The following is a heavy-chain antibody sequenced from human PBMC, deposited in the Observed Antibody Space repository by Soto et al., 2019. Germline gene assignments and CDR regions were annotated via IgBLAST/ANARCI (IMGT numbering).Heavy chain of an antibody. CDR3: ATEGGVGYGSSGGDF. J-gene: IGHJ4*02. D-gene: IGHD6-13*01. V-gene: IGHV3-33*01. CDR1: GVSFSTYG. Sequence: QVQLVESGGGVVQPGRSLRLSCVASGVSFSTYGMHWVRQAPGKGLEWVASIWHDGSYKFHADAVKGRFAISRDNSKNSLYLQMNSLRVEDTAMYYCATEGGVGYGSSGGDFWGQGTLVTVSS. CDR2: IWHDGSYK.